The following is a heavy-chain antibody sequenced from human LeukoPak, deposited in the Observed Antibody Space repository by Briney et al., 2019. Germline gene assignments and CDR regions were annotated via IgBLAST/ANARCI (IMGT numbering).Heavy chain of an antibody. Sequence: GGSLRLSCAASGFTFDDYAMHWVRQAPGKGLEWVSGISWNSGSIGYADSVKGRFTISRDNAKNSLYLQMSSLRAEDTALYYCAKDTYYYGSGSSHFDYWGQGTLVTVSS. D-gene: IGHD3-10*01. CDR2: ISWNSGSI. J-gene: IGHJ4*02. CDR3: AKDTYYYGSGSSHFDY. V-gene: IGHV3-9*01. CDR1: GFTFDDYA.